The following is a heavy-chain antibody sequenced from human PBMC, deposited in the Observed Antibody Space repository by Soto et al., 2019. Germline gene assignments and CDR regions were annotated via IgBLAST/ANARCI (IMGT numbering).Heavy chain of an antibody. J-gene: IGHJ6*02. CDR1: GFTFTSSA. V-gene: IGHV1-58*01. CDR3: AANEGSYYYYGMDV. D-gene: IGHD1-1*01. CDR2: IVVGSGNT. Sequence: SVKVSCKASGFTFTSSAVQWVRQARGQRLEWIGWIVVGSGNTNYAQKFQERVTITRDMSTSTAYMELSSLRSEDTAVYYCAANEGSYYYYGMDVWGQGTTVTVSS.